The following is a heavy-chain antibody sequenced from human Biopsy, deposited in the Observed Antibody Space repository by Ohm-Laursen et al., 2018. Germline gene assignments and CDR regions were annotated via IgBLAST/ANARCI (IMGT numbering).Heavy chain of an antibody. J-gene: IGHJ3*01. D-gene: IGHD3-22*01. CDR1: GGPIDSYY. Sequence: SETLSLTCTVSGGPIDSYYWSWIRQPAGKGLEWIGRIYPGGSTNYNPSLKSRVTMSVDTSKKQLSLRLRSVTAADTAMYYCASVVLGPTNDAFDLWGQRTMVVVSS. CDR3: ASVVLGPTNDAFDL. CDR2: IYPGGST. V-gene: IGHV4-4*07.